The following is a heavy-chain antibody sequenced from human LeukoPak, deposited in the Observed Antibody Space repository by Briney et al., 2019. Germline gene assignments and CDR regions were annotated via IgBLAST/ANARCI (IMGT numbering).Heavy chain of an antibody. CDR2: ISGSGGST. V-gene: IGHV3-23*01. J-gene: IGHJ6*02. CDR3: AKDVSKLYYYYGMDV. Sequence: GGSLRLSCAASGFTFSSYAMSWVRQATGKGLEWVSAISGSGGSTYYADSVKGRFTISRDNSKNTLYLQMNSLRAEDTAVYYCAKDVSKLYYYYGMDVWGQGTTVTVSS. CDR1: GFTFSSYA. D-gene: IGHD2/OR15-2a*01.